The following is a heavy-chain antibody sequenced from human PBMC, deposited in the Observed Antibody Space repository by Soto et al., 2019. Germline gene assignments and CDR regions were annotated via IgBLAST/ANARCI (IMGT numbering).Heavy chain of an antibody. CDR1: GFSISSGNY. CDR2: VYHGGNT. V-gene: IGHV4-38-2*02. D-gene: IGHD2-15*01. J-gene: IGHJ3*01. Sequence: SETLSLTCTVSGFSISSGNYWGWIRKHPGKGLEWIGSVYHGGNTYYNPSLKSRVSISIDLSKNQFSLKLTSVTAADTAAYYCARARWYDAFNVWGQGTVVTVSS. CDR3: ARARWYDAFNV.